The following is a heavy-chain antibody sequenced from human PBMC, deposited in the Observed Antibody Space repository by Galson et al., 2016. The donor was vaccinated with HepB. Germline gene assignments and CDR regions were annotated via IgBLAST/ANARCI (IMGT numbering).Heavy chain of an antibody. CDR1: GGSISGSGQH. J-gene: IGHJ4*01. CDR3: ARVRGGDSDFDY. CDR2: IYYGGSS. D-gene: IGHD2-21*02. V-gene: IGHV4-39*07. Sequence: SETLSLTCSVSGGSISGSGQHWGWIRQPPGKGLEWIGTIYYGGSSYYNPSLKSRVTMSVDTSKDRFSLNLNSVTAAGTAVYYCARVRGGDSDFDYWGLGTLVIVSS.